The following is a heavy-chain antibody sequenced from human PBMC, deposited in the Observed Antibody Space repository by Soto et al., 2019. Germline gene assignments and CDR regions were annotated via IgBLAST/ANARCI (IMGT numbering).Heavy chain of an antibody. D-gene: IGHD1-7*01. J-gene: IGHJ4*02. CDR3: ARDPPTGTTLDWADS. V-gene: IGHV3-21*01. CDR2: ISSSGSFK. CDR1: GFSFSSDS. Sequence: EVQLVESGGGLVKPGGSLRLSCAASGFSFSSDSMGWVRQAPGKGLEWVSSISSSGSFKNYADSVKGRFTISRDNAKNSLYLQMRGLKDEDTAVYYCARDPPTGTTLDWADSWGQGTLVTVSS.